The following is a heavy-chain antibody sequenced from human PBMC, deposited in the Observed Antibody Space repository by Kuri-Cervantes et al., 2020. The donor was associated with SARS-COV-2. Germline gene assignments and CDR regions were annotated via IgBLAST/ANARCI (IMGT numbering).Heavy chain of an antibody. Sequence: ASVKVSCKASGYTFTGYYMHWVRQAPGQGLEWMGGFDPEDGETIYAQKFQGRVTMTEDTSTDTAYMELSSLRSEDTAVYYCATARFQWELLPLSSWGQGTLVTVSS. V-gene: IGHV1-24*01. CDR3: ATARFQWELLPLSS. D-gene: IGHD1-26*01. CDR2: FDPEDGET. CDR1: GYTFTGYY. J-gene: IGHJ5*02.